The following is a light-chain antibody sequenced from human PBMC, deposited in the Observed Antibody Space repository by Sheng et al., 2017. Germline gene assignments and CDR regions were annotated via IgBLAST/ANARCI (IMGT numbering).Light chain of an antibody. CDR1: QSVLYSSNNKNY. V-gene: IGKV4-1*01. J-gene: IGKJ2*01. CDR2: WAS. CDR3: QQYYRTSYT. Sequence: DIVMTQSPDSLAVSLGERATINCKSSQSVLYSSNNKNYLTWYQQKPGQPPKLLIYWASTRESGVPDRFSGSGSGTDFTLTISSLQAEDVAVYYCQQYYRTSYTFGQGTKLEI.